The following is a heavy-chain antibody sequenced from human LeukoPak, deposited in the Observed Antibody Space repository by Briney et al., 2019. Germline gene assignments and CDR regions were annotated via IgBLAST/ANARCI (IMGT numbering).Heavy chain of an antibody. CDR1: GYTFTSYY. CDR3: APQRIAAAGEFDY. Sequence: ASVKVSCKASGYTFTSYYMHWVRQAPGQGLERMGIINPSGGSTSYAQKFQGRVTMTRDTSTSTVYMELSSLRSEDTAVYYCAPQRIAAAGEFDYWGQGTLVTVSS. J-gene: IGHJ4*02. V-gene: IGHV1-46*01. D-gene: IGHD6-13*01. CDR2: INPSGGST.